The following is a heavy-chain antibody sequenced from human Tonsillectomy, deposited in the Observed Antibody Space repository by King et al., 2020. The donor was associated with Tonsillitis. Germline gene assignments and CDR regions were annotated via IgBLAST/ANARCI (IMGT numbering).Heavy chain of an antibody. D-gene: IGHD2-15*01. V-gene: IGHV3-9*01. Sequence: VQLVESGGGLVQPGRSLILSCAASGFTFDDYVIHWVRQAPGKGLEWVSGISWNSASIGYADSVKGRFTISRDNAKNSLYLQMNSLRAEDTALYYCAKAKFLSEVVADAFDIWGQGTVVTVSS. J-gene: IGHJ3*02. CDR3: AKAKFLSEVVADAFDI. CDR2: ISWNSASI. CDR1: GFTFDDYV.